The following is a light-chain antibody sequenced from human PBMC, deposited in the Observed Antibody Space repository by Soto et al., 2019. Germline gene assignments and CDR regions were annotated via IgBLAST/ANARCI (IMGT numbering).Light chain of an antibody. CDR1: QSISSY. V-gene: IGKV1-39*01. CDR2: AAS. CDR3: QQSSMTPFT. J-gene: IGKJ3*01. Sequence: DIQMTQSPSSLSASAGDRVTITCRASQSISSYLNWYQQKPGKAPKLLIYAASNLQSEVPSRFSGSGSGTDFTLTISSXXXXDFATYFCQQSSMTPFTFGPGTKVEIK.